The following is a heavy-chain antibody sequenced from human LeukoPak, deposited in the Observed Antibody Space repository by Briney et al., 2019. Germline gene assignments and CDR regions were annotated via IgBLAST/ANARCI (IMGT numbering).Heavy chain of an antibody. D-gene: IGHD1-26*01. Sequence: GGSLRLSCAASGFTFSSNWMHWVRQAPGKGLVWVSRINEDGSTTNYADSVKGRSTIFRDNAKNTLYLQMNSLRDEDTAVYYCAREWELPKRGVDYWGQGTLVTVSS. J-gene: IGHJ4*02. V-gene: IGHV3-74*01. CDR1: GFTFSSNW. CDR2: INEDGSTT. CDR3: AREWELPKRGVDY.